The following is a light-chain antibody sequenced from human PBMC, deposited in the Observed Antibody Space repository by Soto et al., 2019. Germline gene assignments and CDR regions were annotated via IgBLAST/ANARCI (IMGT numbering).Light chain of an antibody. CDR1: QSVSGH. CDR2: ASS. Sequence: EIAMTQSPVTLSVSPGERATLSCRASQSVSGHLAWYQQKPGQAPRLLIYASSTRATGVPARFSASGSGTEFTLTITSLQSEDFAVYYCQQYNQWPHPFGGGTKVDI. CDR3: QQYNQWPHP. V-gene: IGKV3-15*01. J-gene: IGKJ4*01.